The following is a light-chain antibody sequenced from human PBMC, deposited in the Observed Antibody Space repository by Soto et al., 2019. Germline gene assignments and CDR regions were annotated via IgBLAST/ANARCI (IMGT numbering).Light chain of an antibody. CDR2: GAS. V-gene: IGKV3-20*01. Sequence: EIVLTQSPGTLSLSPGERATLSCRASQSVSSSYLAWYQQKPGQAPRLLIYGASSRATGIPDRFSGSGSGTDFKLTISRLEPEDYAVYYCNQEGILYTIGQGTNVQIK. CDR3: NQEGILYT. CDR1: QSVSSSY. J-gene: IGKJ2*01.